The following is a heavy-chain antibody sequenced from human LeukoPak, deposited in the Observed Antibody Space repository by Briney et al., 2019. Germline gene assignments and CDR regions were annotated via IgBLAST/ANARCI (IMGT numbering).Heavy chain of an antibody. V-gene: IGHV3-7*05. D-gene: IGHD1-26*01. J-gene: IGHJ4*02. CDR2: INQDGSEK. CDR1: GFTFSSYW. Sequence: GGSLRLSCAASGFTFSSYWMRWVRQAPGKGLGWVASINQDGSEKYYVDSVKGRFTIPRDNAKNSLYLQMNSLRADDTAVYYCARARGGSNSDYWGQGTLVTVSS. CDR3: ARARGGSNSDY.